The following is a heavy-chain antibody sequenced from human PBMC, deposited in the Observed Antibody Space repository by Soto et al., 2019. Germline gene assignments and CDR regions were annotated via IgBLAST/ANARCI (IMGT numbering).Heavy chain of an antibody. CDR3: ARGIVGIVVVPAAMTTTTRWFDP. CDR1: GGSFSGYY. V-gene: IGHV4-34*01. CDR2: INHSGST. Sequence: SETLSLTCAVYGGSFSGYYWSWIRQPPGKGLEWIGEINHSGSTNYNPSLKSRVTISVDTSKNQFSLKLSSVTAADTAVYYCARGIVGIVVVPAAMTTTTRWFDPWGQGTLVT. J-gene: IGHJ5*02. D-gene: IGHD2-2*01.